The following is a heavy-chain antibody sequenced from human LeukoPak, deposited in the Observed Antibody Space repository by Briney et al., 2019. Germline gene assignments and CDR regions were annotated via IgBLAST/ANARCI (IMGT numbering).Heavy chain of an antibody. V-gene: IGHV1-18*01. CDR2: ISAYNGNT. CDR3: ARDESLDAFDI. CDR1: GYTFTTYG. J-gene: IGHJ3*02. Sequence: EASVKVSCKASGYTFTTYGISWVRQAPGQGLEWMGWISAYNGNTKYAQKLQGRVTMTRDTSTSTVYMELSSLRSEDTAVYYCARDESLDAFDIWGQGTMVTVSS.